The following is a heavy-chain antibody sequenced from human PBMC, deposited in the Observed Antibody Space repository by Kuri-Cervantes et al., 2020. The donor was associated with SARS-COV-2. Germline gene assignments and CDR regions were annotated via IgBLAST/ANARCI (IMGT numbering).Heavy chain of an antibody. CDR2: IRYDGSNK. J-gene: IGHJ1*01. D-gene: IGHD1/OR15-1a*01. CDR1: GFTFSSYG. V-gene: IGHV3-30*02. CDR3: AKDPNSQETRYFQH. Sequence: GGSLRLSCAASGFTFSSYGMHWVRQAPGKGLEWVAFIRYDGSNKYYADSVKGRSTISRDNSKNTLYLQMNSLRAEDTAVYYCAKDPNSQETRYFQHWGQGTLVTVSS.